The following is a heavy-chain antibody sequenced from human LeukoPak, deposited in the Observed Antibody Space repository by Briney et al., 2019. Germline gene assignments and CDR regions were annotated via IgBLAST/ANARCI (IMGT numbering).Heavy chain of an antibody. Sequence: GGSLRLSCAASGFTPSSYEMNWVRQAPGKGVEWVSYISSSGSTIYYADSVKGRFTISRDNAKNSLYLQRNSLRAEDTAVYYCAELGITMIGGVWGKGTTVTISS. J-gene: IGHJ6*04. D-gene: IGHD3-10*02. CDR3: AELGITMIGGV. CDR1: GFTPSSYE. CDR2: ISSSGSTI. V-gene: IGHV3-48*03.